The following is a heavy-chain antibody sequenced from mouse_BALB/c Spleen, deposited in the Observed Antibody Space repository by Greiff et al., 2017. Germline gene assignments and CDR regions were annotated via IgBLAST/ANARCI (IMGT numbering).Heavy chain of an antibody. Sequence: EVKVVESGGGLVQPGGSRKLSCAASGFTFSSFGMHWVRQAPEKGLEWVAYISSGSSTIYYADTVKGRFTISRDNPKNTLFLQMTSLRSEDTAMYYCARSLRWYFDVWGAGTTVTVSS. CDR1: GFTFSSFG. V-gene: IGHV5-17*02. CDR3: ARSLRWYFDV. CDR2: ISSGSSTI. J-gene: IGHJ1*01.